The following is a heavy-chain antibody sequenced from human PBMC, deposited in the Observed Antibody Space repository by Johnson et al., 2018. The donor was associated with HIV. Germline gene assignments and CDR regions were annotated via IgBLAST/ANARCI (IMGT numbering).Heavy chain of an antibody. CDR3: ARQGRRLQSDAFDI. CDR2: IYSGGST. CDR1: GFIVSSNY. Sequence: MLLVESGGGLVQPGGSLRLSCAASGFIVSSNYMNWVRQAPGNGLEWVSVIYSGGSTYHADSVKGRFIISRDNSKSTVYLQMNSLRVDDTAVYYCARQGRRLQSDAFDIWGQGTMVTVSS. V-gene: IGHV3-66*04. D-gene: IGHD5-24*01. J-gene: IGHJ3*02.